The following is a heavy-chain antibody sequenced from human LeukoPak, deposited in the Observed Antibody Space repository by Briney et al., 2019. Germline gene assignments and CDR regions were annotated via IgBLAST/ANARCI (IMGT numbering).Heavy chain of an antibody. J-gene: IGHJ5*02. CDR3: ARADCSSSTCYLRRSWFDP. D-gene: IGHD2-2*01. CDR1: GFSFNYYD. V-gene: IGHV3-21*01. CDR2: ISPKSYFI. Sequence: GGSLRLSCAGSGFSFNYYDMNWVRQAPGKGLEWVSSISPKSYFIYYSDSVRGRFTISRDNAENSLYLQMNSLRAEDTAVYYCARADCSSSTCYLRRSWFDPWGQGTLVTVSS.